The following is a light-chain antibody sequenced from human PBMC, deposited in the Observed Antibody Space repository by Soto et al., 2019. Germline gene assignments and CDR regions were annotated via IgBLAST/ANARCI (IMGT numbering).Light chain of an antibody. CDR2: GAS. V-gene: IGKV3-20*01. Sequence: EIVLTQSPGTLSLSPGERVTLSCRASQSVSSSYLAWYQQKPGQTPRLLIYGASTRATGIPDRFSGSGSGTDFTFIINRLEPEDFAVYYCHQYGSSPGTFGPGTKVVIK. CDR1: QSVSSSY. CDR3: HQYGSSPGT. J-gene: IGKJ3*01.